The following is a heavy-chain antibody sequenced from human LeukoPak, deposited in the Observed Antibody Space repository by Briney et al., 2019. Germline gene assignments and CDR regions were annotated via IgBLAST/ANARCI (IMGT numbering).Heavy chain of an antibody. CDR1: GGTFSSYA. V-gene: IGHV1-69*05. CDR2: IIPIFGTA. J-gene: IGHJ4*02. Sequence: GSSVKVSCKASGGTFSSYAISWVRQAPGQGLEWMGGIIPIFGTANYAQKFQGRVTITTDESTSTAYMELSSLRSEDTAMYYCASHVSSAVARPNLFDYWGQGTLVTVSS. CDR3: ASHVSSAVARPNLFDY. D-gene: IGHD6-19*01.